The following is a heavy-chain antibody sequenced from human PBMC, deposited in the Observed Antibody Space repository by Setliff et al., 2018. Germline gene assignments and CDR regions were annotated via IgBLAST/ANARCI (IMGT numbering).Heavy chain of an antibody. CDR2: VYTSGST. J-gene: IGHJ4*02. V-gene: IGHV4-59*10. CDR1: GGSFSGYY. CDR3: ARQTGEQLVDY. D-gene: IGHD6-6*01. Sequence: SETLSLTCAVYGGSFSGYYWSWIRQPAGKGLEWIGRVYTSGSTNYNPSLNSRVTISLDTSKNQFSLKLISVTAADTAVYYCARQTGEQLVDYWGQGTLVTVSS.